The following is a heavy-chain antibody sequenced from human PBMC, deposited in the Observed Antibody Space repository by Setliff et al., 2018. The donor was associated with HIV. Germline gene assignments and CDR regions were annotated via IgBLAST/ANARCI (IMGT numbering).Heavy chain of an antibody. CDR3: TTAQFLAWLLFSYAFDL. CDR1: GFTVSSNY. D-gene: IGHD3-3*01. Sequence: GGSLRLSCAASGFTVSSNYMCWVRQDPGKGLEWVSVIYSGGSTYYAESVKVRFTISRDNSKKPLYLQMNRLRAEDTAVYYCTTAQFLAWLLFSYAFDLWGQGTMVTVSS. V-gene: IGHV3-66*01. CDR2: IYSGGST. J-gene: IGHJ3*01.